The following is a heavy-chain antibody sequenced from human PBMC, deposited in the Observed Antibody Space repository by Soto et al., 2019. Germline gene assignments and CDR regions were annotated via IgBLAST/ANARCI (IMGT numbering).Heavy chain of an antibody. D-gene: IGHD5-18*01. Sequence: LCLSCAASGFTFSRYWMHWVRQAPGKGLVWVSRISYDESTTDYADSVKGRFTISRDSAKNTLYLQMNSLRAEDTAVYFCARGGANTAMAHDYWGQGTLVTVSS. CDR2: ISYDESTT. CDR3: ARGGANTAMAHDY. J-gene: IGHJ4*02. CDR1: GFTFSRYW. V-gene: IGHV3-74*01.